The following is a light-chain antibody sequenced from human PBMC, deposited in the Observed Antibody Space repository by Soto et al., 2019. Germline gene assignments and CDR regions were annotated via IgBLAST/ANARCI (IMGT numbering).Light chain of an antibody. CDR2: GAS. CDR1: QSVSNS. V-gene: IGKV3-20*01. Sequence: IVFTQSPATLSLSPGERATLSCRASQSVSNSLAWYQQKTGQAPRLLISGASSRATGIPDRFSGSGSETDFTLTISRLEPEDFALYYCQQYGSSPITFGQGTRLEIK. J-gene: IGKJ5*01. CDR3: QQYGSSPIT.